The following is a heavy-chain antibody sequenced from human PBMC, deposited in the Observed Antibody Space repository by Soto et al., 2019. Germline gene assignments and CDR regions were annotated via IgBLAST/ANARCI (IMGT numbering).Heavy chain of an antibody. J-gene: IGHJ4*02. CDR2: IYNDGTYS. CDR1: GFIFKMYW. CDR3: TRGPRPISTGTGDY. Sequence: PGVSLRLSCAASGFIFKMYWMHWVRQSPGKGLVWISRIYNDGTYSDYADSVRGRFTISRDNVNDTLYLQMNNLRAEDSGLYYCTRGPRPISTGTGDYWGQGTQVTVYS. V-gene: IGHV3-74*01. D-gene: IGHD3-10*01.